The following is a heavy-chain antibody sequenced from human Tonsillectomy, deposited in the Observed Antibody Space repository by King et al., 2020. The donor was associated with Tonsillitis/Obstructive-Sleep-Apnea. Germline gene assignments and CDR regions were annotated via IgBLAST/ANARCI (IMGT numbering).Heavy chain of an antibody. J-gene: IGHJ4*02. CDR3: ARKGYSSGWYYFDY. V-gene: IGHV3-33*01. CDR1: GFTFSGSG. CDR2: IWCDGSNK. Sequence: VQLVESGGGVVQPGRSLRLSCVASGFTFSGSGMHWVRQAPGKGLEWVAVIWCDGSNKYYADSVKGRFTISRDNSKNTLYLQINSLRAEDTAVYYCARKGYSSGWYYFDYWGQGTLVTVSS. D-gene: IGHD6-19*01.